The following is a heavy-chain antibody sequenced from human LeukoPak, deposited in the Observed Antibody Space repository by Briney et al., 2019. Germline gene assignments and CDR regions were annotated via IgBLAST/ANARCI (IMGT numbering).Heavy chain of an antibody. V-gene: IGHV4-30-2*01. CDR3: ARELGYCSSTSCYKGNAFDI. CDR1: GGSISSGGYY. CDR2: TYHSGST. D-gene: IGHD2-2*02. Sequence: PSETLSLTCTVSGGSISSGGYYWSWIRQPPGKGLEWIGYTYHSGSTYYNPSLKSRVTISVDRSKNQFSLKLSSVTAADTAVYYCARELGYCSSTSCYKGNAFDIWGQGTMVTVSS. J-gene: IGHJ3*02.